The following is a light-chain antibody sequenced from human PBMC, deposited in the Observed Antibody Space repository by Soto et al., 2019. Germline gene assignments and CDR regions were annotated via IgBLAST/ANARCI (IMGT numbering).Light chain of an antibody. CDR3: QQGSNWPPGLT. V-gene: IGKV3-11*01. Sequence: EIVLTQSPATLSLSPGERATLSCRASQSVSGYLAWYQQKPGQAPRLLIYDASNRATGIPARFSGSGSGTDFTLTISSLEPEDFAVYYCQQGSNWPPGLTFXGGTKVDIK. CDR2: DAS. J-gene: IGKJ4*01. CDR1: QSVSGY.